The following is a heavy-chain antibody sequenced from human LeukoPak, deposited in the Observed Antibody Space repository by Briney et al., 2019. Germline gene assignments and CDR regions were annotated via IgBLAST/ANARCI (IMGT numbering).Heavy chain of an antibody. CDR1: CGSFSGYD. Sequence: SETLSLTCAAYCGSFSGYDWSWIRQHPGNGLEWIGEINHSESTNYNPSLKSRVTISVDTSKNQFSLKLSSVTAADTAVFFRAGDGIRDFDWFVRGFPNYFDYWGQGTLVTVSS. J-gene: IGHJ4*02. D-gene: IGHD3-9*01. CDR2: INHSEST. V-gene: IGHV4-34*01. CDR3: AGDGIRDFDWFVRGFPNYFDY.